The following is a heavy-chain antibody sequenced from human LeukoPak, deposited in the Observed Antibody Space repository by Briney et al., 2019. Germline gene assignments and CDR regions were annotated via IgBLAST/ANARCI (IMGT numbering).Heavy chain of an antibody. Sequence: PPGGSLRLSCAASGFTFSSYSMNWVRQAPGKGLEWVSYISISTTTIYYADSVKGRFTVSRDDAKNSLYLQMNSLRAEDTAVYYCARDNGGNEDYWGQGTLVTVSS. CDR3: ARDNGGNEDY. J-gene: IGHJ4*02. CDR1: GFTFSSYS. CDR2: ISISTTTI. D-gene: IGHD4-23*01. V-gene: IGHV3-48*04.